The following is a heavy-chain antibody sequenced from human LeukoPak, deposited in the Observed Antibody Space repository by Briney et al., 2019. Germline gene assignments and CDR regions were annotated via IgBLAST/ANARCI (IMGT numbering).Heavy chain of an antibody. CDR2: FDPEDGET. CDR1: GGTFSSYA. D-gene: IGHD3-16*01. J-gene: IGHJ3*02. CDR3: ATRGGDPTHAFDI. Sequence: ASVKVSCKASGGTFSSYAISWVRQAPGQGLEWMGGFDPEDGETIYAQKFQGRVTMTEDTSTDTAYMELSSLRSEDTAVYYCATRGGDPTHAFDIWGQGTMVTVSS. V-gene: IGHV1-24*01.